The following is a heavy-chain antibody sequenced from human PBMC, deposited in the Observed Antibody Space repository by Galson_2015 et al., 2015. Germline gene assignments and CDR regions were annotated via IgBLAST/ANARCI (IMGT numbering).Heavy chain of an antibody. CDR3: ARTPPGRITMVQGVITPRRSGGWFDP. D-gene: IGHD3-10*01. CDR1: GGSFSGYY. CDR2: INHSGST. V-gene: IGHV4-34*01. Sequence: ETLSLTCAVYGGSFSGYYRSWIRQPPGKGLEWIGEINHSGSTNYNPSLKSRVTISVDTSKNQFSLKLSSVTAADTAVYYCARTPPGRITMVQGVITPRRSGGWFDPWGQGTLVTVSS. J-gene: IGHJ5*02.